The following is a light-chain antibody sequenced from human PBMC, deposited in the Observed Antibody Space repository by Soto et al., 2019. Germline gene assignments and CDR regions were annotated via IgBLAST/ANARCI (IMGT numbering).Light chain of an antibody. CDR3: HQRSNWPLT. V-gene: IGKV3-11*01. Sequence: EVVLTQSPVTLSLSPGERATLSCRASQSFRGLLAWYQQKPGQALRLLIYDVSKRATGIPARFSGSGSETDFTLTISSLEPGDFAVYYCHQRSNWPLTFGGGTKLEIK. CDR2: DVS. CDR1: QSFRGL. J-gene: IGKJ4*01.